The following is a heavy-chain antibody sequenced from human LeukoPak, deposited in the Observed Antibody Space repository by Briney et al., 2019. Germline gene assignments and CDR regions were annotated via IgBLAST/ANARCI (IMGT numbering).Heavy chain of an antibody. CDR1: GFTFSSFS. CDR3: AKEPLRLRYLHY. J-gene: IGHJ4*02. V-gene: IGHV3-21*04. CDR2: ISSSSSYI. Sequence: PGGSLRLSCAASGFTFSSFSRNWVGQAPGKGLEGGSTISSSSSYIYYAHSVQGRFTISRDNSNNTLYLQMNSLRAEDTAVYYCAKEPLRLRYLHYWGQGTLVTVSS. D-gene: IGHD3-9*01.